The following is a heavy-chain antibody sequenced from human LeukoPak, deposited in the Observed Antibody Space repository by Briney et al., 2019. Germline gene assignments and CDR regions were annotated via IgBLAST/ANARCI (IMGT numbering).Heavy chain of an antibody. D-gene: IGHD3-10*01. V-gene: IGHV3-21*01. J-gene: IGHJ4*02. Sequence: GGSLRLSCAASGFTFSSYSVNWVRQAPGKGLEWVSSSSSGSSYIYYADSAKGRFIISRDNSKNTLYLQMNSLRAEDTAVYYCARDCEDKYYYGSGSCFWGQGTLVTVSS. CDR1: GFTFSSYS. CDR3: ARDCEDKYYYGSGSCF. CDR2: SSSGSSYI.